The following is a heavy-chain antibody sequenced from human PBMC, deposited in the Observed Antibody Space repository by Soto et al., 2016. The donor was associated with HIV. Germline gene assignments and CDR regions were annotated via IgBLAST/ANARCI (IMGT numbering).Heavy chain of an antibody. CDR2: INGDGSIT. J-gene: IGHJ4*02. D-gene: IGHD1-1*01. CDR3: ARGLIRQQLGASN. Sequence: EVQLVESGGGLVQPGGSLRLSCAASGFTFSSYWMHWVRQAPGKGLVWVSRINGDGSITSYADSVKGRFTISRDNAKNTLYLQMSSLRAEDTAVYYCARGLIRQQLGASNWGQGTLVTVSS. CDR1: GFTFSSYW. V-gene: IGHV3-74*01.